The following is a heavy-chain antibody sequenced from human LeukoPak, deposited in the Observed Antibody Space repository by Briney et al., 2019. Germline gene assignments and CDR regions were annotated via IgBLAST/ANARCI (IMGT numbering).Heavy chain of an antibody. CDR2: ISSSSAYI. CDR1: GFTFSSYG. D-gene: IGHD2-15*01. V-gene: IGHV3-21*01. Sequence: PGGSLRLSCVASGFTFSSYGMNWVRQAPGKGLEWVSSISSSSAYIYYADSVKGRFTISRDNAKNSLYLQMNSLRAEDTAVYYCARAGYCSGGSCYRFDYWGQGTLVTVSS. CDR3: ARAGYCSGGSCYRFDY. J-gene: IGHJ4*02.